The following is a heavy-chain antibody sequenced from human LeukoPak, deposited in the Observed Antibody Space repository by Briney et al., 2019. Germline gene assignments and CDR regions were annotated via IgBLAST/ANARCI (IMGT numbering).Heavy chain of an antibody. J-gene: IGHJ4*02. CDR1: GGSFSGYY. V-gene: IGHV4-34*01. CDR2: INHSGST. Sequence: PSETLSLTCAVYGGSFSGYYWSWIRQHPGKGLEWIGEINHSGSTNYNPSLKSRVTISVDTSKNQFSLKLSSVTAADTAVYYCATSLRLIAVAADFDYWGQGTLVTVSS. CDR3: ATSLRLIAVAADFDY. D-gene: IGHD6-19*01.